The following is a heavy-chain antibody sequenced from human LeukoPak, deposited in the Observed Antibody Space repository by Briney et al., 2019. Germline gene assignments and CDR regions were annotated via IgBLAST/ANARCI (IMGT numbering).Heavy chain of an antibody. J-gene: IGHJ3*02. D-gene: IGHD3-3*01. CDR1: GGSISSYY. Sequence: SETLSLTCTVSGGSISSYYWSWIRQPPGKGLEWIGYIYTSGSTNYNPSLKSRVTVSVDTSKNQFSLKLSSVTAADTAVYYCASSGYYDFWSGAKFLAFDIWGQGTMATVSS. CDR3: ASSGYYDFWSGAKFLAFDI. CDR2: IYTSGST. V-gene: IGHV4-4*09.